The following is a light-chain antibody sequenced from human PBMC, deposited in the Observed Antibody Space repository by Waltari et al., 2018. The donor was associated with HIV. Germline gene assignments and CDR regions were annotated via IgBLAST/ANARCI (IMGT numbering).Light chain of an antibody. J-gene: IGKJ3*01. CDR1: QTINRD. Sequence: DIQMTQSPSSLPASAGDRLTITCRASQTINRDLNWYQQKPGQGPTLLISAASTLESGVPSRFSGSVSGAEFTLSISSVQPEDFATYYCLQTYGSPLTFGPGTTLEVK. V-gene: IGKV1-39*01. CDR2: AAS. CDR3: LQTYGSPLT.